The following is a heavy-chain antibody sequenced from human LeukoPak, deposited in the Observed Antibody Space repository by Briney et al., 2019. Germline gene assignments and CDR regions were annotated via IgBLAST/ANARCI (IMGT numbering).Heavy chain of an antibody. J-gene: IGHJ5*02. CDR3: ARSASGYDA. D-gene: IGHD5-12*01. CDR2: IDDDGAGT. V-gene: IGHV3-74*01. CDR1: GFPFSGYW. Sequence: GGSLRLSCAASGFPFSGYWMHWVRQAPGKGLVWVSRIDDDGAGTTYADSVKGRFTISRDNAKNTLYLQMNSLRVGDTAVYYCARSASGYDAWGQGTLVTVSS.